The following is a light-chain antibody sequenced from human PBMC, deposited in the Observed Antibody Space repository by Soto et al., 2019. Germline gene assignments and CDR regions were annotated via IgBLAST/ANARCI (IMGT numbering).Light chain of an antibody. J-gene: IGKJ5*01. CDR3: QQRSNWPPEGT. CDR2: DAS. Sequence: IVLTQSAATLSLSPGKSATLFCRAIQNVSSYLAWYQQKPGKAPRLLVYDASNRATGIPARFSGSGSGKDFSLNITNLEPEDFAVYYCQQRSNWPPEGTFGHGTRLEIK. CDR1: QNVSSY. V-gene: IGKV3-11*01.